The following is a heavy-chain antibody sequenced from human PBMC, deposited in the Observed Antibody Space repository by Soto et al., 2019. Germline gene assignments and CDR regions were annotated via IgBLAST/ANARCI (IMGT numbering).Heavy chain of an antibody. Sequence: EVLLVESGGGPVKPGGSLRLSFAASGFTFSSYSMNWVRQAPGKGLEWVSSISSSSSYIYYADSVKGRFTISRDNAKNSLYLQMNSLRAEDTAVYYCATEPLWFGELLGDYWGQGTLVTVSS. CDR1: GFTFSSYS. CDR3: ATEPLWFGELLGDY. J-gene: IGHJ4*02. CDR2: ISSSSSYI. V-gene: IGHV3-21*01. D-gene: IGHD3-10*01.